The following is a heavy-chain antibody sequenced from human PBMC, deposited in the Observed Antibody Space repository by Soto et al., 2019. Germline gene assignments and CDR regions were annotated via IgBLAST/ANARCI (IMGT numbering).Heavy chain of an antibody. V-gene: IGHV1-69*12. J-gene: IGHJ6*02. CDR1: GGTFSSYA. CDR3: GRHVPAAGYSYGMDV. CDR2: IIPIFGTA. D-gene: IGHD2-2*01. Sequence: QVQLVQSGAEVKKPGSSVKVSCKASGGTFSSYAISWVRQAPGQGLEWMGGIIPIFGTADYAQKFQGRVTINADESTSTAYMELSSLRSEVTAVYYCGRHVPAAGYSYGMDVWGQGTTVTVSS.